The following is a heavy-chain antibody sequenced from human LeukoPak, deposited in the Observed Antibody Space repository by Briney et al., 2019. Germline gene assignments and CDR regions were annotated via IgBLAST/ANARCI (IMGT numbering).Heavy chain of an antibody. CDR1: GFTVSSNY. Sequence: PGGSLRLSCAASGFTVSSNYMSWVRQAPGKGLEWVSVIYTGGSTYYADSVTGRFTISRDYSKNTLYLQMNSLRAEDTAVYYCARSRTYGSFDYWGQGTLVTASS. D-gene: IGHD3-10*01. CDR3: ARSRTYGSFDY. J-gene: IGHJ4*02. V-gene: IGHV3-53*01. CDR2: IYTGGST.